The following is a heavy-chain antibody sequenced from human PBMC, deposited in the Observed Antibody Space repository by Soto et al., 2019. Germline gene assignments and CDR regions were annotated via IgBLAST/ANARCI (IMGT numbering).Heavy chain of an antibody. CDR3: ASTQYGGKSSGAFDI. Sequence: PSETLSLTCAVSGGSISRGGYSWSWIRQPPGKGLEWIGYIYHSGSTYYNPSLKSRVTISVDRSKNQFSLKLSSVTAADTAVYYCASTQYGGKSSGAFDIWGQGTMVTVSS. CDR1: GGSISRGGYS. CDR2: IYHSGST. D-gene: IGHD2-15*01. V-gene: IGHV4-30-2*01. J-gene: IGHJ3*02.